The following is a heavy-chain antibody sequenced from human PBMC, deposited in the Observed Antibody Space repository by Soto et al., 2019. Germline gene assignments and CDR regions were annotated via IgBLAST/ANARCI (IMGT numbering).Heavy chain of an antibody. CDR2: INPSGGTT. J-gene: IGHJ4*02. CDR3: ARGSSLGLEY. V-gene: IGHV1-46*01. CDR1: AYTFTDYY. Sequence: ASVKVSCKASAYTFTDYYIHWVRQAPGEGLEWMGLINPSGGTTTYLQKFQGRVTVTRDTSTSTVYMDLSTLKSEDTAVYYCARGSSLGLEYWGQGTLVTVSS. D-gene: IGHD7-27*01.